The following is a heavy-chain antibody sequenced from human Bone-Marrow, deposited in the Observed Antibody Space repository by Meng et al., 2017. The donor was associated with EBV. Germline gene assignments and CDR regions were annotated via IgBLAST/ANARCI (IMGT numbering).Heavy chain of an antibody. J-gene: IGHJ4*02. CDR2: IYHSGST. CDR1: GGSIRISNG. D-gene: IGHD2-2*01. Sequence: GPCCVRRCRTLPLPRPFSGGSIRISNGSSWVRQPPGKGLEWIGEIYHSGSTNYNPSLKSRVTISVDKSKNQFSLKLSSVTAADTAVYYCARIRVPAALDYWGQGTLVTVSS. V-gene: IGHV4-4*02. CDR3: ARIRVPAALDY.